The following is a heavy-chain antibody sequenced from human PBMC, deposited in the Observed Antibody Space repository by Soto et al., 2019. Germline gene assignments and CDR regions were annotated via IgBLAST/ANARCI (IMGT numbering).Heavy chain of an antibody. CDR1: GFTFSNYW. CDR2: MNEDGTTI. CDR3: APDLGGPQGS. D-gene: IGHD3-16*01. Sequence: EVQLVESGGGLVQPGGSLRLSCAASGFTFSNYWMHWVRQGPGKGLVWVSRMNEDGTTIDYADSVKGRFTISRDNAKSTLYLHMTSLRAEDTAVYYCAPDLGGPQGSWGQGTLVTVSS. J-gene: IGHJ5*02. V-gene: IGHV3-74*01.